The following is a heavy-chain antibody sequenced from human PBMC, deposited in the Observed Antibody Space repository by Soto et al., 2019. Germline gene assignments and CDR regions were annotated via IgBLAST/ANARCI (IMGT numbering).Heavy chain of an antibody. Sequence: GESLKISCKGSGYSFTSYWISWVRQMPRKGLERMGRIDPSDSYTNYSPSFQGHVTISADNSISTAYLLWSILTASDTAKYYCAIQQLGYCSSTSCARKGYYYYGMDVWGQGTTVTVSS. J-gene: IGHJ6*02. V-gene: IGHV5-10-1*01. CDR2: IDPSDSYT. D-gene: IGHD2-2*01. CDR1: GYSFTSYW. CDR3: AIQQLGYCSSTSCARKGYYYYGMDV.